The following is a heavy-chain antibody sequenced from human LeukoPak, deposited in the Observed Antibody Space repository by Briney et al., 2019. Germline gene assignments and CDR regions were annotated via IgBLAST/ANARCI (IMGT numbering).Heavy chain of an antibody. CDR1: GFTFSDYY. D-gene: IGHD6-19*01. CDR2: ISSTSTYT. Sequence: GGSLRLSCAASGFTFSDYYMSWIRQAPGKGLEWVSYISSTSTYTNYADSVKGRFTISRDNAKNSLYLQMSSLRAEDTAVYYCAREYRFSGGWYTWFDSWGQGTLVTVPS. J-gene: IGHJ5*01. V-gene: IGHV3-11*06. CDR3: AREYRFSGGWYTWFDS.